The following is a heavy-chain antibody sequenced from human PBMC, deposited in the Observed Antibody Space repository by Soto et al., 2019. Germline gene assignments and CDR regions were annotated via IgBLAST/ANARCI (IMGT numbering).Heavy chain of an antibody. J-gene: IGHJ4*02. CDR1: GYSISAYY. CDR2: IDPKNGGR. D-gene: IGHD3-10*01. Sequence: QVQLVQSGTEVKKPGASVKVSCQASGYSISAYYIHWVRQAPGQGLEWMGWIDPKNGGRVSAQKFQGRLTMTRDTSISTVYMDLSGLTSDETSLYYCGRDDYGIFPYLGQGSLVSVSS. CDR3: GRDDYGIFPY. V-gene: IGHV1-2*02.